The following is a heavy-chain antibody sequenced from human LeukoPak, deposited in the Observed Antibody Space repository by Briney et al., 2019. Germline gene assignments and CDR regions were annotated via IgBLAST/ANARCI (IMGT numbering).Heavy chain of an antibody. CDR2: INPNSGGT. D-gene: IGHD1-14*01. Sequence: ASVKVSCKATGYTFTGYYMHWVRPAPGQGLEWMGWINPNSGGTNFAQKFQGRVIMTRDTSITTVYMELRRLTSDDTAVYFCARGRSSRTSPVYTMDVWGQGTTVTVSS. J-gene: IGHJ6*02. CDR1: GYTFTGYY. CDR3: ARGRSSRTSPVYTMDV. V-gene: IGHV1-2*02.